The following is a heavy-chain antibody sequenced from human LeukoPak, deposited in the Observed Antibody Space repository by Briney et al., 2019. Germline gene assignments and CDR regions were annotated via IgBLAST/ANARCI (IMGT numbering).Heavy chain of an antibody. V-gene: IGHV4-31*03. CDR3: ARDNGGNSYDY. D-gene: IGHD4-23*01. Sequence: SETLSLTCTVSGGSISSGGYYWSWTRQHPGKGLEWIGYIYYSGSTYYNPSLKSRVTISVDTSKNQFSLKLSSVTAADTAVYYCARDNGGNSYDYWGQGTLVTVSS. CDR2: IYYSGST. CDR1: GGSISSGGYY. J-gene: IGHJ4*02.